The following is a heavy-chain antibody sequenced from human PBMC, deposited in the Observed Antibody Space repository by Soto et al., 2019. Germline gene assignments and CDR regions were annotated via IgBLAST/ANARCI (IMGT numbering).Heavy chain of an antibody. Sequence: PGESLKISCKGSGYSFTSYWIGWVRQMPGKGLEWMGIIYPGDPDTRYSPSFQGQVTISADKSISTAYLQWSSLKASDTAMYYCASRDFDWSNQGYFDYWGQGTLVTVSS. D-gene: IGHD3-9*01. V-gene: IGHV5-51*01. CDR3: ASRDFDWSNQGYFDY. CDR2: IYPGDPDT. J-gene: IGHJ4*02. CDR1: GYSFTSYW.